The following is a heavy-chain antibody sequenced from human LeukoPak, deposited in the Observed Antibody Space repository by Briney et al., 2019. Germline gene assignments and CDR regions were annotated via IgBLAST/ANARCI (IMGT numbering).Heavy chain of an antibody. J-gene: IGHJ5*02. CDR2: ISYDGSNK. Sequence: GRSLRLSCAASGFTFSSYAMHWVRQAPGKGLEWVAVISYDGSNKYYADSVKGRFTISRDNAKNSLYLQMNSLRAEDTAAYYCARAGWVDNWFDPWGQGTLVTVSS. D-gene: IGHD3-9*01. CDR3: ARAGWVDNWFDP. V-gene: IGHV3-30*04. CDR1: GFTFSSYA.